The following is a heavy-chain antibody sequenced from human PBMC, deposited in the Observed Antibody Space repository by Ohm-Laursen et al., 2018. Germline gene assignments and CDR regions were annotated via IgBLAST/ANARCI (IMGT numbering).Heavy chain of an antibody. CDR3: ARQEGEDPNPQLYYRYGMDV. J-gene: IGHJ6*02. D-gene: IGHD5-24*01. CDR2: IYPGDSDT. CDR1: GYSFTSYW. Sequence: GESLRISCKASGYSFTSYWIGWVRQMPGKGLEWVGIIYPGDSDTKYSPSFQGQVTISADKSINTAYLQWSSLKASDTAIYYCARQEGEDPNPQLYYRYGMDVWGQGTTVTVSS. V-gene: IGHV5-51*01.